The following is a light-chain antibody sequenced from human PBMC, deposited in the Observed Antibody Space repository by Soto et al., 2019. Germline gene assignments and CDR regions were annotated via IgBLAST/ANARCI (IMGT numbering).Light chain of an antibody. CDR2: KAS. V-gene: IGKV1-5*03. CDR1: QTISSW. Sequence: DIQIPPSPLTLSGSVGASVTITCRASQTISSWLAWYQQKPGKAPKLLIYKASTLKSGVPSRFSGSGSGTDFTLTISSLQPEDFATYYCQQSYRTPRTFGQGTKVDIK. J-gene: IGKJ1*01. CDR3: QQSYRTPRT.